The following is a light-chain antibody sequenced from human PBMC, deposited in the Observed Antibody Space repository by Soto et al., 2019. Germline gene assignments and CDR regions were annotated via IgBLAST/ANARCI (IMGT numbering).Light chain of an antibody. V-gene: IGKV1-39*01. CDR2: ATS. CDR1: QSISTY. J-gene: IGKJ1*01. Sequence: IRMTQSPSSLSASTGDRATITCRASQSISTYLHWYQQKPGTAPKLLIYATSNLQSGVPSRFSGSGSGTDFTLTINSLQPEDSATYYCQQAYSTPWTFGQGTKVDIK. CDR3: QQAYSTPWT.